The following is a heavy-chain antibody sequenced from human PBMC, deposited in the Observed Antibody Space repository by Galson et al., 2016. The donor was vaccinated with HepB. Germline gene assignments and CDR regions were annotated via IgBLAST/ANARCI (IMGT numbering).Heavy chain of an antibody. D-gene: IGHD5-12*01. Sequence: TLSLTCTVSGGSISSGGYYWSWIRQHPGKGLEWIGYIYYRGNTYYNPSLESRITISVDMSKNQFSLKVNSVTVADTAVYYCAGDTTDEFSGSDPRWYFVLWPWHPGHCLL. V-gene: IGHV4-30-4*08. J-gene: IGHJ2*01. CDR3: AGDTTDEFSGSDPRWYFVL. CDR2: IYYRGNT. CDR1: GGSISSGGYY.